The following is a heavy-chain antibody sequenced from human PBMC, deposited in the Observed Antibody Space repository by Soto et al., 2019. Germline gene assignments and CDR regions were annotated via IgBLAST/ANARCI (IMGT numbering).Heavy chain of an antibody. CDR2: ISYDGSNK. J-gene: IGHJ6*02. Sequence: QVQLVESGGGVVQPGRSLRLSCAASGFTFGTYGMHWVRQAPGKGLQWLALISYDGSNKYYADSVKGRFTISRDNSKNTLYLQMNSLRAEDSAVYYCAKAPGRITMFSPNYGMDVWGQGATVTVSS. CDR1: GFTFGTYG. CDR3: AKAPGRITMFSPNYGMDV. V-gene: IGHV3-30*18. D-gene: IGHD3-9*01.